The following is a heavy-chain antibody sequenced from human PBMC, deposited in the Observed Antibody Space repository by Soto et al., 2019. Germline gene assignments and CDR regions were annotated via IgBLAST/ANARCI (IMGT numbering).Heavy chain of an antibody. J-gene: IGHJ6*02. Sequence: EVQLVESGGGLVKPGGSLRLSCAASGFTFSSYSMNWVRQAPGKGLEWVSSISSSSSYIYYADSVKGRFTISRDNAKNSLYLQMNSLRAEDTAVYYCARDGDSSRWYNIGRDGMDVWGQGTTVTVSS. CDR3: ARDGDSSRWYNIGRDGMDV. V-gene: IGHV3-21*01. D-gene: IGHD6-13*01. CDR2: ISSSSSYI. CDR1: GFTFSSYS.